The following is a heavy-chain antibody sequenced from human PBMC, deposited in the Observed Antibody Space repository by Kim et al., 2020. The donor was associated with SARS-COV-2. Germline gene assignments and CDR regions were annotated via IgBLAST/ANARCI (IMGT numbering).Heavy chain of an antibody. D-gene: IGHD6-13*01. V-gene: IGHV3-74*01. Sequence: SSTTYADSVKGRFTSARDNAKKTLYLQMNSRRAEDTAVYYCVRAAAGLDYWGPGTLVTVSS. J-gene: IGHJ4*02. CDR2: SST. CDR3: VRAAAGLDY.